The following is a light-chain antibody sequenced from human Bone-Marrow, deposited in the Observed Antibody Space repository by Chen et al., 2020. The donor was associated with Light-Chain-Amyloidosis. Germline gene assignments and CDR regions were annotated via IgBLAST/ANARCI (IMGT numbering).Light chain of an antibody. CDR1: QTISSNY. V-gene: IGKV3-20*01. CDR2: GSS. CDR3: QQYGTSPLT. Sequence: EIVLTQSPCTLSLSPGEGANLSCRASQTISSNYLTWYQQKFGQAPRLLIYGSSSRSTGIPDRFTGSGYGTAFTITINRLEPEDFAMYYCQQYGTSPLTFGGGTKVQIK. J-gene: IGKJ4*01.